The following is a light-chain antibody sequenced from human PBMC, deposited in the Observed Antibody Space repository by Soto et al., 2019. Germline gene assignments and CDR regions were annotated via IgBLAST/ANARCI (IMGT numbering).Light chain of an antibody. J-gene: IGKJ3*01. CDR2: DAS. CDR3: QQRSNWP. CDR1: QSVSSY. V-gene: IGKV3-11*01. Sequence: EIVLTQSPAPPSLSPGGRATPSCRASQSVSSYLAWYQQKPGQAPRLLIYDASNRATGIPARFSGSGSGTDFTLTISSLEPEDFAVYYCQQRSNWPLGPGTKVDIK.